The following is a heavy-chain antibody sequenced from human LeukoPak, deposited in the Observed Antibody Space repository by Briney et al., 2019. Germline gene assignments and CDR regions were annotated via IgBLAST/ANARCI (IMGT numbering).Heavy chain of an antibody. CDR2: ISSNGGST. J-gene: IGHJ4*02. Sequence: PGGSLRLSCSASGFTFSSYAMHWVRQAPGKGLEYVSAISSNGGSTYYADSVKGRFTISRDNSKNTLYLQMSSLRAEDTAVYYCVKTYCSSTSCPLLYYFDYWGQGTLVTVSS. CDR1: GFTFSSYA. D-gene: IGHD2-2*01. CDR3: VKTYCSSTSCPLLYYFDY. V-gene: IGHV3-64D*09.